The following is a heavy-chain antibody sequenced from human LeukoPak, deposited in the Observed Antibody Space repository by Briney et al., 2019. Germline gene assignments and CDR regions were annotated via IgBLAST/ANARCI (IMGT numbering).Heavy chain of an antibody. J-gene: IGHJ6*03. CDR1: GFTVSSSY. CDR2: IYSGGST. D-gene: IGHD3/OR15-3a*01. CDR3: ARGNYDFIGYYQYYMDV. Sequence: GGSLRLSCAASGFTVSSSYMSWVRQAPGKGLECISVIYSGGSTNYADSVKGRFTISRDNSKNTLYLQMDSLRAEDTAVYYCARGNYDFIGYYQYYMDVWGKGTTVTISS. V-gene: IGHV3-66*01.